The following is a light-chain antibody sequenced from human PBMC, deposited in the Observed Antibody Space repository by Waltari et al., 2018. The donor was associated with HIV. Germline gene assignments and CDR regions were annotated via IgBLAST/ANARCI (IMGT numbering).Light chain of an antibody. CDR1: QSVTSSF. CDR3: QQYGSSPLT. J-gene: IGKJ4*01. V-gene: IGKV3-20*01. Sequence: EIVLTQSPGTLSLSPGERATLSCRASQSVTSSFLSWYQQKPGQAPRLLIYGASSWATGIPDRFSGGGSGTDFTLTISRLEPEDFAVYYCQQYGSSPLTFGGGTKVDIK. CDR2: GAS.